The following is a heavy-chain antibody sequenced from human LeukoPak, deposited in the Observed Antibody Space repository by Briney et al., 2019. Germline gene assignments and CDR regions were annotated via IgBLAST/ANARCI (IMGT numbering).Heavy chain of an antibody. CDR1: GGSISSYY. V-gene: IGHV4-59*01. CDR2: IYYSGST. D-gene: IGHD4-17*01. CDR3: ARHLEYGDFLYGMDV. Sequence: SETLSLTCTVSGGSISSYYWSWIRQPPGKGLEWIGYIYYSGSTNYNPSLKSRVTISVDTSKNQFSLKLSSVTVADTAVYYCARHLEYGDFLYGMDVWGQGTTVTVSS. J-gene: IGHJ6*02.